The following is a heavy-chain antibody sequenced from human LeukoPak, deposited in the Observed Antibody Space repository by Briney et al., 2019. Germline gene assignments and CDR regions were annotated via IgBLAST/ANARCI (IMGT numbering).Heavy chain of an antibody. CDR2: IIPIFGTA. CDR1: GGTFSSYA. V-gene: IGHV1-69*06. CDR3: ATGGGPYGYFYY. J-gene: IGHJ4*02. D-gene: IGHD3-10*01. Sequence: SVKVSCKASGGTFSSYAISWVRQAPGQGLEWMGGIIPIFGTANYAQKFQGRVTMTEDTSTDTAYMELSSLRSEDTAVYYCATGGGPYGYFYYWGQGTLVTVSS.